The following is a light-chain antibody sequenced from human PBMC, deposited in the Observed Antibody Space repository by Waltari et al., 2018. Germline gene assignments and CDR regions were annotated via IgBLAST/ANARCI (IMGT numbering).Light chain of an antibody. J-gene: IGKJ5*01. Sequence: DIVMTQSPLALPVTPGEPASISCRSSQSLLHSNGYNYLDWYLQKPGQSPQLLIELGSMRASGVPDRFSGSGSGTDFTLKISRVEAEDVGFYYCMQALQTPITFGQGTRLEIK. CDR1: QSLLHSNGYNY. CDR2: LGS. CDR3: MQALQTPIT. V-gene: IGKV2-28*01.